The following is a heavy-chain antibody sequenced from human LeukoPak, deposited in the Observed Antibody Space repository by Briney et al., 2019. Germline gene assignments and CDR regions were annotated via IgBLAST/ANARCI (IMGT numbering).Heavy chain of an antibody. V-gene: IGHV3-23*01. CDR3: AKRITVTYFNDY. Sequence: PGGSLRLSCAAFGFTFSSYAMGWVRQAPGKGLEWVSGIGGSGGSTYYADSVKGRFTISRDNSKNTLYLQMNSLRAEDTAVYYCAKRITVTYFNDYWGQGTLVTVSS. CDR1: GFTFSSYA. CDR2: IGGSGGST. J-gene: IGHJ4*02. D-gene: IGHD4-17*01.